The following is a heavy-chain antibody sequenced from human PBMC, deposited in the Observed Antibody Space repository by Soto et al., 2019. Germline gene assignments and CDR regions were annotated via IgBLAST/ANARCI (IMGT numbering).Heavy chain of an antibody. CDR3: ATWYCYGYV. CDR2: IYSGGDQ. J-gene: IGHJ4*03. Sequence: GGSLRPSCAASGSSVSNTSMAWVRQPPGRGLEWVADIYSGGDQHYAHSVKGRFTISRDESTNTLRLQMNSRRGEDTATYYCATWYCYGYVWGQGTLVTVSS. D-gene: IGHD2-8*02. V-gene: IGHV3-53*01. CDR1: GSSVSNTS.